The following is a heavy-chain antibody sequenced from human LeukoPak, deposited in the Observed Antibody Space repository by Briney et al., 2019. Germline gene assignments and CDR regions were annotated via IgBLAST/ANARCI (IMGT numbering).Heavy chain of an antibody. Sequence: PSGTLSLTCVVNGGSFSGYYWSWIRQPPGKGLEWIGEIDQSGATNYNPSLKSRVAISIDTSKKQFSLTLTSMTAADTAVYYCARVPHYYFGYGYFDTWGQGTRVTVSS. J-gene: IGHJ4*02. CDR2: IDQSGAT. D-gene: IGHD3/OR15-3a*01. CDR1: GGSFSGYY. V-gene: IGHV4-34*01. CDR3: ARVPHYYFGYGYFDT.